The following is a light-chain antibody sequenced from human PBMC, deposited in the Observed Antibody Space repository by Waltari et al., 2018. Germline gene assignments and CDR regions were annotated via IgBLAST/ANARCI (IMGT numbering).Light chain of an antibody. V-gene: IGLV2-14*01. CDR2: TVS. Sequence: QSALTQPASVSGSPGQSIPISCTGPSSDVGGYNYVSWYQQHPGNAPKLMIYTVSKRPSGVSNRFSGSKSGNTASLTISGLQAEDEADYYCSSYTSSSTKVFGGGTKLTVL. CDR1: SSDVGGYNY. CDR3: SSYTSSSTKV. J-gene: IGLJ2*01.